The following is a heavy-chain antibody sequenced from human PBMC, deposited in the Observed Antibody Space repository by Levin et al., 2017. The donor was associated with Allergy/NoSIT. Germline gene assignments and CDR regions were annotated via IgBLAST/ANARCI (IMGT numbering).Heavy chain of an antibody. CDR2: ISSSSSYI. D-gene: IGHD5-12*01. CDR1: GFTFSSYS. Sequence: GESLKISCAASGFTFSSYSMNWVRQAPGKGLEWVSSISSSSSYIYYADSVKGRFTISRDNAKNSLYLQMNSLRAEDTAVYYCARVLGLGYSGYGLSESSFDYWGQGTLVTVSS. J-gene: IGHJ4*02. V-gene: IGHV3-21*01. CDR3: ARVLGLGYSGYGLSESSFDY.